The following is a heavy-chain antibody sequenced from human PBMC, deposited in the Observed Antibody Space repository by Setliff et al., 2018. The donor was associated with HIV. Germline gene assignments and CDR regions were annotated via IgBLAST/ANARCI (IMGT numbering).Heavy chain of an antibody. CDR1: GGSISSGSYY. CDR3: AKDTWFGEPTDY. CDR2: IYYSGST. J-gene: IGHJ4*02. D-gene: IGHD3-10*01. Sequence: SETLSLTCTVSGGSISSGSYYWNWIRQPPGKGLEWIGYIYYSGSTKHNPSLKSRVTISLDTSKNQFSLKLTSVTAADTAVYYCAKDTWFGEPTDYWGQGTLVTVSS. V-gene: IGHV4-61*01.